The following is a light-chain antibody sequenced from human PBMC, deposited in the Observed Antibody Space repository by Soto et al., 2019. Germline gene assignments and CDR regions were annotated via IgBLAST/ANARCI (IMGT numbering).Light chain of an antibody. V-gene: IGKV3D-15*01. J-gene: IGKJ1*01. CDR3: QQYNNWRT. CDR2: GAS. Sequence: IEMTQSPATLSVSPWERATLSCRASQSVSSNLVWYQQKPGQAPRLLIYGASTRATGIPARFSGSGSGTEFTLTIRSLQSEDFAVYYCQQYNNWRTFGQGTKVNIK. CDR1: QSVSSN.